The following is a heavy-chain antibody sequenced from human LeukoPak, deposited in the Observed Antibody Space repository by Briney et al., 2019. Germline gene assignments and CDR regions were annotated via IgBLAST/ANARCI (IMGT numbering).Heavy chain of an antibody. J-gene: IGHJ6*02. Sequence: SETLSLTCTVSGGSISSYYWSWIRQPPGKGLEWIGYIYYSGRTKYNPSLKSRVTISVDTSKNQFSLKLSSVTAADTAVYYCARDPLGGVSQYGMDVWGQGTTVTVSS. D-gene: IGHD3-16*01. CDR3: ARDPLGGVSQYGMDV. CDR1: GGSISSYY. CDR2: IYYSGRT. V-gene: IGHV4-59*12.